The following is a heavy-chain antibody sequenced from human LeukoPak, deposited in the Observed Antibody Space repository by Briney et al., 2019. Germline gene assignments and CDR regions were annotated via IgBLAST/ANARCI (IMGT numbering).Heavy chain of an antibody. J-gene: IGHJ4*02. D-gene: IGHD3-22*01. V-gene: IGHV3-74*01. CDR2: INSDGSTT. CDR3: AKSAYYDSSGFYREYYFDY. Sequence: GGSLRLSCAASGFTFSSYWMHWVRQAPGKGLVWVSNINSDGSTTTYADSVKGRFTISRDNAENTLYLQMNSLRAEDTAVYYCAKSAYYDSSGFYREYYFDYWGQGTLVTVSS. CDR1: GFTFSSYW.